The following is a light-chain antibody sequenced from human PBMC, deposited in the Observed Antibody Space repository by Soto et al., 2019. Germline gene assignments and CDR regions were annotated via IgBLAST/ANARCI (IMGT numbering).Light chain of an antibody. J-gene: IGLJ1*01. CDR1: SSDVGGYNY. Sequence: QSVLTQPASVSGSPGQSITISGTGTSSDVGGYNYVSWYQQQPGKAPKFMIYDVSNRPSGVSNRFSGSKSGNTASLTISGLQAEDEADYYCCSYTTSNTRQIVFGTGTKVTVL. CDR3: CSYTTSNTRQIV. CDR2: DVS. V-gene: IGLV2-14*01.